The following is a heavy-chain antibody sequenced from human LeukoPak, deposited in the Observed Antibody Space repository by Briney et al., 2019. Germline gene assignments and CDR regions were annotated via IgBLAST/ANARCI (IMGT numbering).Heavy chain of an antibody. V-gene: IGHV1-69*04. J-gene: IGHJ4*02. CDR2: IIPILGIA. CDR1: GGTFSSYA. D-gene: IGHD3-22*01. CDR3: ASGYYDSSGYLRPFDY. Sequence: SVKVSCKASGGTFSSYAISWVRQAPGQGLEWMGRIIPILGIANYAQKFQGRVTITADKSTSTAYMELSSLRSEDTAVYYCASGYYDSSGYLRPFDYWGQGTLVTVPS.